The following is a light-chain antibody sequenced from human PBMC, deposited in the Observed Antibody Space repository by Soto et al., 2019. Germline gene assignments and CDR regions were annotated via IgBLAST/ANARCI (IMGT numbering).Light chain of an antibody. V-gene: IGKV3-15*01. CDR3: QQYHNWPPIT. CDR1: QSVNSN. Sequence: IVMTQSPATLSVSPGERATLSCRASQSVNSNLAWYQQKPGQAPRLLISGASTRATGIPARFSGSGSGTEFTLTISSLQSEDFAVYYCQQYHNWPPITFGQGTRLAIK. CDR2: GAS. J-gene: IGKJ5*01.